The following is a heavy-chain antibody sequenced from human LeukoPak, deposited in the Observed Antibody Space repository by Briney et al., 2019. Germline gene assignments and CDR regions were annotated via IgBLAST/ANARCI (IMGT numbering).Heavy chain of an antibody. CDR3: ARASTGYDFWSGYYHFDY. CDR1: GGSISSGDYY. Sequence: SETLSLTCTVSGGSISSGDYYWSWIRQPPGKGLEWIGYIYYGGSTYYNPSLKSRVTISVDTSKNQFSLKLSSVTAADTAVYYCARASTGYDFWSGYYHFDYWGQGTLVTVSS. J-gene: IGHJ4*02. CDR2: IYYGGST. V-gene: IGHV4-30-4*01. D-gene: IGHD3-3*01.